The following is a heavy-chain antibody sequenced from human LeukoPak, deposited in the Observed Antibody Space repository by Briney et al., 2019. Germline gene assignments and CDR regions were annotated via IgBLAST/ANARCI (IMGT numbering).Heavy chain of an antibody. CDR2: VRDSGST. CDR1: GGSISGGGHY. V-gene: IGHV4-31*03. J-gene: IGHJ4*02. Sequence: SETLSLTCTVSGGSISGGGHYWSWIRRRPGQGLEWIGYVRDSGSTYSNPSLKSRVTMSVDTSENQFSLNLNSVTAADTAVYYCATMCGSGSCWGQGTLVTVSS. D-gene: IGHD3-10*01. CDR3: ATMCGSGSC.